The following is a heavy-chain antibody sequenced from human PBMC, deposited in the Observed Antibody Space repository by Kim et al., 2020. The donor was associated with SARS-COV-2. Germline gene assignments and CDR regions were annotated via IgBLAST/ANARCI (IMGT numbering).Heavy chain of an antibody. Sequence: SETLSLTCTVSGGSISSPSYYWDWIRQPPGKGLEWIGVIYYRGSTFYSPSLKSRVTISADTSKGQFSLKLGSLTTADAAIYYFGRRDYYDSSIDYWGQGT. V-gene: IGHV4-39*07. J-gene: IGHJ4*02. CDR3: GRRDYYDSSIDY. CDR2: IYYRGST. CDR1: GGSISSPSYY. D-gene: IGHD3-22*01.